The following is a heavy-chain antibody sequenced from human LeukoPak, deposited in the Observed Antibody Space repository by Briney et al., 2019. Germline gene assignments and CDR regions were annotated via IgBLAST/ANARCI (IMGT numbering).Heavy chain of an antibody. CDR1: GDSLSTYY. CDR2: IYFGGST. J-gene: IGHJ3*02. V-gene: IGHV4-59*12. CDR3: ARGPFWSGRLRDRAFDI. Sequence: PSETLSLTCTVSGDSLSTYYWSWIRQPPGKPLEIIGYIYFGGSTNYNPSLKSRVTMSQDTSNNQFSLKLSSVTAADTAVYYCARGPFWSGRLRDRAFDIWGQGTMVTVSS. D-gene: IGHD3-3*01.